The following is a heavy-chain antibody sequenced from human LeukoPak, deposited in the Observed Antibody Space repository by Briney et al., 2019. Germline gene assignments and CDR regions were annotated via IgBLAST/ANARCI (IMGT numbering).Heavy chain of an antibody. CDR1: GGSISSGDYY. CDR2: IYYSGST. Sequence: PSQTLSLTXTVSGGSISSGDYYWSWIRQPPGKGLEWIGYIYYSGSTYYNPSLKIRVTIAVDTSKNQFSLKLSSVTAADTAVYYCARTNPTYYDLWSGYTDYYYYYYMDVWGKGTTVTVSS. CDR3: ARTNPTYYDLWSGYTDYYYYYYMDV. V-gene: IGHV4-30-4*08. D-gene: IGHD3-3*01. J-gene: IGHJ6*03.